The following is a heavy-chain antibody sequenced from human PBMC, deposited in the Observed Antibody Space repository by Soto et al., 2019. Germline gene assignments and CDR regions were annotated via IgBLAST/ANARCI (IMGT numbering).Heavy chain of an antibody. CDR1: GGSISSGGYS. V-gene: IGHV4-30-2*01. CDR2: IYHSGST. J-gene: IGHJ5*02. CDR3: ASLSVTMVRGAAYNWFDP. D-gene: IGHD3-10*01. Sequence: SETLSLTCAVSGGSISSGGYSWSWIRQPPGKGLEWIGYIYHSGSTYYNPSLKSRVTISVDRSKNQFSLKLSSVTAADTAVYYCASLSVTMVRGAAYNWFDPWGQGTLVTVSS.